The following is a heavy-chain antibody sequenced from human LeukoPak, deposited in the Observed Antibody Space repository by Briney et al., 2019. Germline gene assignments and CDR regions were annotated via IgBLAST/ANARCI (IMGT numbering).Heavy chain of an antibody. CDR1: GFIFSTFT. CDR3: AREQTYYNSGNYYNVLDY. V-gene: IGHV3-21*01. J-gene: IGHJ4*02. D-gene: IGHD3-10*01. Sequence: ARSLRRSSAASGFIFSTFTMTWVRQAPGNGLEWVSTISTTSSYIYYAYSMKGRFTTSRHNATNFLYLQMNSLRAEETAVYYCAREQTYYNSGNYYNVLDYWGQGTLVTVSS. CDR2: ISTTSSYI.